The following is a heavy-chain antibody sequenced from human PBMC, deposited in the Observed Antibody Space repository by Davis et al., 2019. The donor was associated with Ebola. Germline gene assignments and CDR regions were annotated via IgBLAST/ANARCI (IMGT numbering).Heavy chain of an antibody. J-gene: IGHJ4*02. V-gene: IGHV1-18*01. D-gene: IGHD1-26*01. Sequence: ASVKVSCKASGYTFNSYGITWVRQAAGQGLEWMGWISAHNGNTNYAQKFQGRVTMTKDTSTSTAYMELKGLRSDDTAVYYCARGAGATTFWGQGTLVTVSS. CDR1: GYTFNSYG. CDR2: ISAHNGNT. CDR3: ARGAGATTF.